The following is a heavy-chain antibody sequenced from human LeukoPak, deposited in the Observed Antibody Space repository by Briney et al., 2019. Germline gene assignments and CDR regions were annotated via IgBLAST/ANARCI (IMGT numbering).Heavy chain of an antibody. J-gene: IGHJ3*02. D-gene: IGHD3-3*01. Sequence: GASLRISCKSSGYSFTTYWIDWVRQVPGKGVEWMGIIYPGDSGTTYGPSFEGQVTIWADRSITTAYLQWNSLQPTDVDYYDSDVHQNGRRHDGFDIWGKGTMVTVSS. CDR3: DVHQNGRRHDGFDI. V-gene: IGHV5-51*01. CDR2: IYPGDSGT. CDR1: GYSFTTYW.